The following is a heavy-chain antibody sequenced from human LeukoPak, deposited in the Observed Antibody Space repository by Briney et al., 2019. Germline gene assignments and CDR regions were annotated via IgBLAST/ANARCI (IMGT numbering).Heavy chain of an antibody. CDR3: AGSSAYSSSSYSYYYYMDV. CDR1: GYFISSGYY. V-gene: IGHV4-38-2*02. Sequence: SETLSLTCTVSGYFISSGYYWGWIRQPPGKGLEWIGSIYHSGSTYYNPSLKSRVTISVDTSKNQFSLKLSSVTAADTAVYYCAGSSAYSSSSYSYYYYMDVWGKGTTVTVSS. D-gene: IGHD6-6*01. J-gene: IGHJ6*03. CDR2: IYHSGST.